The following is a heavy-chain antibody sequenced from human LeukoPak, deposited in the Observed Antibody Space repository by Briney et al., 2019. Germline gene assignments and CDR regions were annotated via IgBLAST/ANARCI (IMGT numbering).Heavy chain of an antibody. V-gene: IGHV3-23*01. J-gene: IGHJ4*02. Sequence: GGSLRLSCAASGFTFSSYAMSWVRQAPGKGLEWVSAISGSGGSTCYADSVKGRFTISRDNSKNTLYLQMNSLRAEDTAVYYCAKGPADYYDILTGYYGDYWGQGTLVTVSS. CDR3: AKGPADYYDILTGYYGDY. CDR1: GFTFSSYA. CDR2: ISGSGGST. D-gene: IGHD3-9*01.